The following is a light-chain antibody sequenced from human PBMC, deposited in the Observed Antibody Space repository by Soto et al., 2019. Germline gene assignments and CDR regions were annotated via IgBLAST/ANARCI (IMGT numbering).Light chain of an antibody. CDR3: QQANSFPFT. CDR1: QHISTW. J-gene: IGKJ2*01. Sequence: DIQMTQSPSSESASLGDRVTITCRASQHISTWLVWYQQKPGKAPQLLIYAASSLQTGVPSRFSGSGSGTDFSLTISSLQPEDSATYYCQQANSFPFTFGQGTRLEI. CDR2: AAS. V-gene: IGKV1-12*01.